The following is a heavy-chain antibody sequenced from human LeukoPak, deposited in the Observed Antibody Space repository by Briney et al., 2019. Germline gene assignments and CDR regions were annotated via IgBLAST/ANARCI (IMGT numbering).Heavy chain of an antibody. CDR3: AKEFYTTGGTVMYSQYYYYCGLDV. V-gene: IGHV1-46*01. J-gene: IGHJ6*02. CDR2: INTSGGST. CDR1: GYTFIDYY. D-gene: IGHD2-2*02. Sequence: GASVKVSCKASGYTFIDYYIHWVRQAPGQGLEWMGIINTSGGSTSYAQKVQGRVTMTRDTSTSTVYMELSSLRSDDAAVCYCAKEFYTTGGTVMYSQYYYYCGLDVWGQGTTVTVSS.